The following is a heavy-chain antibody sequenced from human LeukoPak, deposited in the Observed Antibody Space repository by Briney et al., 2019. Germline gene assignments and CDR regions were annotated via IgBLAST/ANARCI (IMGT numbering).Heavy chain of an antibody. Sequence: AISGSGGSTYYADSVKGRFTISRDNSKNTLYLQMNSLRAEDTAVYYCAKDRYGGNLRPFDYWGQGTLVTVSS. CDR2: ISGSGGST. CDR3: AKDRYGGNLRPFDY. D-gene: IGHD4-23*01. J-gene: IGHJ4*02. V-gene: IGHV3-23*01.